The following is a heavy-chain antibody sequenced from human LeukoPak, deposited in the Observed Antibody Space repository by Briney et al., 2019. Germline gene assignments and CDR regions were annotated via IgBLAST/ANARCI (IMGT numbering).Heavy chain of an antibody. CDR1: GGSFTSYY. CDR3: ARRAIVDWYFDL. CDR2: IYYSGSNSGST. J-gene: IGHJ2*01. D-gene: IGHD1-26*01. Sequence: SETLSLTCTMSGGSFTSYYWNWIRQPPGKGLEWIGYIYYSGSNSGSTNYHPSLKSRVTISLDTSKNLYSLKLRSVTAADTAVYYCARRAIVDWYFDLWGRGTLVTVSS. V-gene: IGHV4-59*01.